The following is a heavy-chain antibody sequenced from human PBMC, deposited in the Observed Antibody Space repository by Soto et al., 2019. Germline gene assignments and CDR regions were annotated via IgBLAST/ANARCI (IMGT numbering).Heavy chain of an antibody. CDR1: GGSISGYY. D-gene: IGHD2-2*01. CDR3: SRVGCSNSKCYTRGMDV. J-gene: IGHJ6*02. V-gene: IGHV4-4*07. CDR2: IYSDGTT. Sequence: PSETLSLTCTVSGGSISGYYWSWVRQPAGKGLEWVGRIYSDGTTNYSPYLKRRVTMSLDTYKDQFSLHLNSGPAADTAVYYCSRVGCSNSKCYTRGMDVWGQGTTVTVSS.